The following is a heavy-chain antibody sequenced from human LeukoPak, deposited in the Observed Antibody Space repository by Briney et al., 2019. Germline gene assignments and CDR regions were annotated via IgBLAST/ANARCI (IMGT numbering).Heavy chain of an antibody. CDR3: ARDKDIVVVPAAIKPPRRAFDI. J-gene: IGHJ3*02. Sequence: ASVKVSCKASGYTFTSYYMHWVRQAPGQGLEWMGIINPSGGSTSYAQKFQGRVTMTSDTSTSTVYMELSSLRYEDTAVYYCARDKDIVVVPAAIKPPRRAFDIWGQGTMVTVSS. V-gene: IGHV1-46*03. CDR2: INPSGGST. D-gene: IGHD2-2*02. CDR1: GYTFTSYY.